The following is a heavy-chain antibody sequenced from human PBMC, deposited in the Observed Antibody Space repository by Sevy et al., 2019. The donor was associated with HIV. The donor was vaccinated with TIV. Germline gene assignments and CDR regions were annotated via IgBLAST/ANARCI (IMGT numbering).Heavy chain of an antibody. CDR2: ISSSSSYI. J-gene: IGHJ4*02. CDR1: GFTFSSYS. D-gene: IGHD3-3*01. Sequence: GGSLRLSCAASGFTFSSYSMNWVRQAPGKGLEWVSSISSSSSYIYYADSVKGRFTISRDNAKNSLYLQMNSLRAEDXAVYYCARGSDGGFWSGYYMYYFDYWGQGTLVTVSS. V-gene: IGHV3-21*01. CDR3: ARGSDGGFWSGYYMYYFDY.